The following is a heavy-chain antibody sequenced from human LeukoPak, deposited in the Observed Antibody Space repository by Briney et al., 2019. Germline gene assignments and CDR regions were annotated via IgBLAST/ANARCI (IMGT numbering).Heavy chain of an antibody. D-gene: IGHD2-15*01. CDR3: AKDSTLGYCSGGSGYHNWDY. CDR1: GFTFSSYW. CDR2: INSDGSST. J-gene: IGHJ4*02. V-gene: IGHV3-74*01. Sequence: GGSLRLSCAASGFTFSSYWMHWVRQAPGKGLVWVSRINSDGSSTSYADSVKGRFTISRDNAKNTLYLQMNSLRAEDTAVYYCAKDSTLGYCSGGSGYHNWDYWGQGTLVTVSS.